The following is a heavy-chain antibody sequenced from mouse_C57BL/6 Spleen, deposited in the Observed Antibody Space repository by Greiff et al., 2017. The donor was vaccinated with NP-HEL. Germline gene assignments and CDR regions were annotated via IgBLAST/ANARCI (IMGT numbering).Heavy chain of an antibody. V-gene: IGHV1-66*01. CDR1: GYSFTSYY. CDR3: ASYYDYDEGFAY. J-gene: IGHJ3*01. D-gene: IGHD2-4*01. CDR2: IYPGSGNT. Sequence: QVQLQQSGPELVKPGASVKISCKASGYSFTSYYIHWVKQRPGQGLEWIGWIYPGSGNTKYNEKFKGKATLTADTSSSTAYMQLSSLTSEDSAVYYCASYYDYDEGFAYWGQGTLVTVSA.